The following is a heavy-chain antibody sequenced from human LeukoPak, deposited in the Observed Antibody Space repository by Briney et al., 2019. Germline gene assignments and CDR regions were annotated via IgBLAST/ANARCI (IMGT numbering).Heavy chain of an antibody. D-gene: IGHD1-7*01. CDR1: GGSISSSSYY. CDR3: ARASPYNWDYDSTHYFDY. CDR2: IYYSGST. Sequence: SETLSLTCTVSGGSISSSSYYWGWIRQPPGKGLEWIGSIYYSGSTYYNPSLKSRVTISVDTSKNQFSLKLSSVTAADTAVYYCARASPYNWDYDSTHYFDYWGQGTLVTVSS. V-gene: IGHV4-39*07. J-gene: IGHJ4*02.